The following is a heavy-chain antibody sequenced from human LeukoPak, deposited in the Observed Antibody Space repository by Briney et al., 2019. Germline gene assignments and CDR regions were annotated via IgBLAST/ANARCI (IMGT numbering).Heavy chain of an antibody. D-gene: IGHD2-15*01. CDR1: GGSISSGSYY. Sequence: PSGTLSLTCTVSGGSISSGSYYWSWIRQPAGKGLEWIGRIYTSGSTNYNPSLKSRVTISVDTSKNQFSLKLSSVTAADTAVYYCASLVGGYIDYWGQGTLVTVSS. V-gene: IGHV4-61*02. J-gene: IGHJ4*02. CDR3: ASLVGGYIDY. CDR2: IYTSGST.